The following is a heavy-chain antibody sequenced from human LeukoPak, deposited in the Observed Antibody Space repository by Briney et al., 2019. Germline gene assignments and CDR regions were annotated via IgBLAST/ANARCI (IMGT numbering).Heavy chain of an antibody. V-gene: IGHV1-58*01. Sequence: SVKVSCKASGFTITSSSAQWVRQARGQRLEWIGWIVVGSGNTNYAQKFQERGTITRDISTSTAYMELSSLRSEDTAVYYCARVPVVVVAATPGYYYMDVWGKGTTVTVSS. J-gene: IGHJ6*03. CDR1: GFTITSSS. D-gene: IGHD2-15*01. CDR2: IVVGSGNT. CDR3: ARVPVVVVAATPGYYYMDV.